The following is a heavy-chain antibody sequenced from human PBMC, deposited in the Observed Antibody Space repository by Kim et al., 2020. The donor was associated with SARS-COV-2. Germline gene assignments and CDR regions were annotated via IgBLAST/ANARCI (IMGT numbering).Heavy chain of an antibody. D-gene: IGHD6-19*01. J-gene: IGHJ4*02. CDR1: GFTFSSYG. Sequence: GGSLRLSCAASGFTFSSYGMHWVRQAPGKGLEWVAVISYDGSDKYYADSVKGRFTISRDNSKNTLYLQMNSLRAEDTAVYYCAKEGLRHYSSGWEFDYWGQGTLVPLSS. V-gene: IGHV3-30*18. CDR3: AKEGLRHYSSGWEFDY. CDR2: ISYDGSDK.